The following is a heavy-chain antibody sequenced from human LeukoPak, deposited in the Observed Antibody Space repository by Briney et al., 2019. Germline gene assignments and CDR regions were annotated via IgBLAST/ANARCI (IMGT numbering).Heavy chain of an antibody. Sequence: PGGSLRLSCAASGFTFSSYAMSWIRQAPGKGLEWVSYISSSGSTIYYADSVKGRFTISRDNAKNSLYLQMNSLRAEDTAVYYCARDIVVVPAANYYYYGMDVWGQGTTVTVSS. J-gene: IGHJ6*02. CDR1: GFTFSSYA. V-gene: IGHV3-11*01. D-gene: IGHD2-2*01. CDR2: ISSSGSTI. CDR3: ARDIVVVPAANYYYYGMDV.